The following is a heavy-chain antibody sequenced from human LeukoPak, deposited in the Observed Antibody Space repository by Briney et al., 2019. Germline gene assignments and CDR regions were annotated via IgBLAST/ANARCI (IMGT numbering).Heavy chain of an antibody. D-gene: IGHD3-10*01. CDR2: IYGGGST. Sequence: GRSLRLSCAASGFTVSGSSMSRVPQAPGKGLESVSVIYGGGSTFYADSVKGRLTISRDNSKNTLYLQMNSLRAEETAVYYCARDKEGMNDYWGQGTLVTVSS. CDR1: GFTVSGSS. V-gene: IGHV3-53*01. J-gene: IGHJ4*02. CDR3: ARDKEGMNDY.